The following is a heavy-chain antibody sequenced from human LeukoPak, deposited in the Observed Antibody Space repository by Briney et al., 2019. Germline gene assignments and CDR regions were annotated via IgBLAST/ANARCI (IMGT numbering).Heavy chain of an antibody. Sequence: SETLSLTCTVSGGSISSSSYYWGWIRQPPGTGREWIGSIYYSGSTYYNPSLKSRVTISVDTSKNQFSLKLSSVTAADTAVYYCARHIYVWGSYPDYWGQGTLVTVSS. CDR3: ARHIYVWGSYPDY. J-gene: IGHJ4*02. D-gene: IGHD3-16*02. CDR2: IYYSGST. V-gene: IGHV4-39*01. CDR1: GGSISSSSYY.